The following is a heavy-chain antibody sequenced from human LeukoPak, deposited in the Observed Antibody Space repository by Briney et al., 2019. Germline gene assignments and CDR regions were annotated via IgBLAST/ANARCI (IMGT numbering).Heavy chain of an antibody. Sequence: ASVKVSCKTSGYTFTRNAVHWVRQAPGQRLEWMGYIYTHNGDTKYSQKFQGRVTLTRDTSASTVYVELSSLTSEDTAVYCCGRGGSSGVDYWGRGTLVTVSS. D-gene: IGHD2-15*01. CDR2: IYTHNGDT. CDR1: GYTFTRNA. J-gene: IGHJ4*02. V-gene: IGHV1-3*04. CDR3: GRGGSSGVDY.